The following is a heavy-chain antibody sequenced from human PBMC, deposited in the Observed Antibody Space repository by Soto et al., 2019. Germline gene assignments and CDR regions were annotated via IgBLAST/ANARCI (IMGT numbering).Heavy chain of an antibody. V-gene: IGHV1-8*01. Sequence: QVQLVQSGAEVREPGASVKVSCKASGYSFTSLDINWVRQTAGQGLEWMGWMEPSTGRTGYAQKFQGRVTMTRDTSINPAYMELTTLTSDDTAFYSGARGVSAGVDYWGQGTLVTVSS. D-gene: IGHD1-26*01. J-gene: IGHJ4*02. CDR2: MEPSTGRT. CDR1: GYSFTSLD. CDR3: ARGVSAGVDY.